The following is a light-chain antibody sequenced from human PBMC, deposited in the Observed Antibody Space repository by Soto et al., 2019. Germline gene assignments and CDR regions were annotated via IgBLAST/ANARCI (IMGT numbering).Light chain of an antibody. CDR2: DAS. CDR1: QNVRY. Sequence: EIVLTQSPATLSLSPGERATLSCRASQNVRYLAWYQQKSGQAPRLFIYDASNRATGIPARFSGSGSGTDFTLTISSLEPEDFAVYYCQQRSNWPLTFGGGTKVDIK. V-gene: IGKV3-11*01. J-gene: IGKJ4*01. CDR3: QQRSNWPLT.